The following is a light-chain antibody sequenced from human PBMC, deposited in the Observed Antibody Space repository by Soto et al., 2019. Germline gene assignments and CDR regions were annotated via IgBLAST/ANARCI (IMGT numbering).Light chain of an antibody. CDR1: SNDIGAYKY. CDR3: SSYAVRNNV. J-gene: IGLJ1*01. Sequence: QSALIQPPSASGSPGQSVTISCTGTSNDIGAYKYVSWYQQHPGKAPKLLIYEATKRPSGVPDRFSGSKSGNTASLTISGLQVEDDADYYCSSYAVRNNVFGTGTKLTVL. CDR2: EAT. V-gene: IGLV2-8*01.